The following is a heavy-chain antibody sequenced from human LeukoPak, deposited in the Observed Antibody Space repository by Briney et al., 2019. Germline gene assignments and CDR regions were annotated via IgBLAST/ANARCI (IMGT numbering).Heavy chain of an antibody. D-gene: IGHD3-10*01. J-gene: IGHJ4*02. CDR2: IYPGDSDT. CDR1: GYSFTSYW. V-gene: IGHV5-51*01. Sequence: GESLKISCKGSGYSFTSYWIGWVRQMPGKGLEWMGIIYPGDSDTRYSPSFRGQVTISADKSISTAYLQWSSLKASDTAMYYCARYTMVRGVAIDYWGQGTLVTVSS. CDR3: ARYTMVRGVAIDY.